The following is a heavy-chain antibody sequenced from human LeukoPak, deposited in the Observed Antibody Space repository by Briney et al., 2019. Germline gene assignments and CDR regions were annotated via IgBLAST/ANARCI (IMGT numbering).Heavy chain of an antibody. J-gene: IGHJ4*02. Sequence: GGSLRLSCAASGFTFSSYEMNWVRQAPGKGLEWVSDISSSGSTTYYADSVRGRFTTSRDNAKNLLYLQMHSLRAVGTAIYYCSLLAVASPQDYWGQGTLVTVSS. CDR1: GFTFSSYE. CDR3: SLLAVASPQDY. CDR2: ISSSGSTT. V-gene: IGHV3-48*03. D-gene: IGHD6-19*01.